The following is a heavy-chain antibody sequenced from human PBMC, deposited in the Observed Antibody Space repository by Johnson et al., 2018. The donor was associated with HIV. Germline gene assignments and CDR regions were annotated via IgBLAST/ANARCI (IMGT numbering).Heavy chain of an antibody. CDR3: ASGEDYGGNYGALDI. V-gene: IGHV3-30*01. CDR1: RFTFSSYA. D-gene: IGHD4-23*01. Sequence: QVQLVESGGGVVQPGRSLRLSCAASRFTFSSYAMHWVRQAPGKGLEWVAVISYDGSKRYSADSARGRFTISRDNSKNTLYLQVTGLRVEDTAVFYCASGEDYGGNYGALDIWGQGTMVTVSS. CDR2: ISYDGSKR. J-gene: IGHJ3*02.